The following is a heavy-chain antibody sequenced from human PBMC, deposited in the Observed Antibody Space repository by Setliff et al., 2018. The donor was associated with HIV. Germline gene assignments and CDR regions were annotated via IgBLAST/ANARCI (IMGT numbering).Heavy chain of an antibody. CDR1: GFPLTPRGAS. CDR3: AHGRTGIAPPDFDY. Sequence: SGPTLVNPTQPLTLTCTFSGFPLTPRGASVGWIRQPPGRALEWLALIYWNGDERYSASLQGRLSIAKDTSRNQVVLTLTNMSPDDTATYFCAHGRTGIAPPDFDYWGPGSLVTVSS. V-gene: IGHV2-5*01. J-gene: IGHJ4*02. CDR2: IYWNGDE. D-gene: IGHD7-27*01.